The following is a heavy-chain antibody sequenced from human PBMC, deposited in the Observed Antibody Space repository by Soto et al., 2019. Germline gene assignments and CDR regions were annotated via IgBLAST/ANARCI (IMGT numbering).Heavy chain of an antibody. CDR2: MSTYNENK. Sequence: SVKVSYKASCYAFTSYGINWVRRAPGQGLEWVGWMSTYNENKVYAQKLQGRVAMTMDAATTTAFLDLSHLRSDDTAVYYCAKDAREAAPSDVWGQGTLVTV. V-gene: IGHV1-18*01. CDR1: CYAFTSYG. CDR3: AKDAREAAPSDV. J-gene: IGHJ3*01. D-gene: IGHD2-15*01.